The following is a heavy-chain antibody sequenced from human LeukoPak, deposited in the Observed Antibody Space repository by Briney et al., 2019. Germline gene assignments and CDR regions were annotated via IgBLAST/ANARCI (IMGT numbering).Heavy chain of an antibody. D-gene: IGHD3-10*01. V-gene: IGHV3-30*18. CDR3: AKPPRGYYGSGSYYEPAGY. CDR1: GFTFSSYG. J-gene: IGHJ4*02. CDR2: ISYDGSNK. Sequence: SCKASGFTFSSYGMHWVRQAPGKGLEWVAVISYDGSNKYYADSVKGRFTISRDDSKNTLYLQMNSLRAEDTAVYYCAKPPRGYYGSGSYYEPAGYWGQGTLVTVSS.